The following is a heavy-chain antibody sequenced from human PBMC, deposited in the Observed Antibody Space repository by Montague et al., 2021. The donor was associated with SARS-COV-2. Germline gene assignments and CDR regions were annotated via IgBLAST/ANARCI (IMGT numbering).Heavy chain of an antibody. D-gene: IGHD3-10*01. CDR3: ARVQRGYYYGLGVSAHFDY. J-gene: IGHJ4*02. CDR2: IYYSGST. CDR1: GGSFIGYY. V-gene: IGHV4-59*01. Sequence: SETLSLTCAVYGGSFIGYYCSWIRQPPGKGLFLIGYIYYSGSTNYNPSLKSRVTISVDTSKNQFSLKLSSVTAADTAVYYCARVQRGYYYGLGVSAHFDYWGQGTLVTVSS.